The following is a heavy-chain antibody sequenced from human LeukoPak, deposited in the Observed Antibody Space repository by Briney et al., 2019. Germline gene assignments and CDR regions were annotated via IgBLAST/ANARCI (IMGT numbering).Heavy chain of an antibody. D-gene: IGHD2-8*01. V-gene: IGHV4-34*01. CDR3: AREERAVSYYFDY. CDR1: GGSFSGYY. J-gene: IGHJ4*02. Sequence: KPSETLSLTCAVYGGSFSGYYWSWIRQPPGKGLEWIGEINHSGSTNYNPSLKSRVTISVDTSKNQFSLKLSSVTAADTAVYYCAREERAVSYYFDYWGQGTRVTVSS. CDR2: INHSGST.